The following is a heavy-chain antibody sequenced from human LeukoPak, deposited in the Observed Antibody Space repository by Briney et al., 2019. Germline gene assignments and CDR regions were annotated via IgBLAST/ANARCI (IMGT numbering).Heavy chain of an antibody. J-gene: IGHJ5*02. Sequence: GASVKVSCKASGYTFTSYGISWVRQAPGQGLEWMGWISAYNGNTNYAQKLQGRVTMTTDTSTSTAYMELRSLRSDDTAVYYCARVKGFGIAAAANGGWFDPWGQGTLVTVSS. V-gene: IGHV1-18*01. CDR1: GYTFTSYG. CDR2: ISAYNGNT. CDR3: ARVKGFGIAAAANGGWFDP. D-gene: IGHD6-13*01.